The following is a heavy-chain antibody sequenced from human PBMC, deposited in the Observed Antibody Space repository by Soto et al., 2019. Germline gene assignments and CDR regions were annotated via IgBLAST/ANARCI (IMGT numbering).Heavy chain of an antibody. Sequence: QVQLVQSGAEVKKPGASVKVSCKASGYMFTTNAIHWVRQAPGHRLEWMAWINPANGKTKSSQKYQGRVTFTRDTSATTAYMELTSLTPEDTAVYYCARHFGQWLVLGTVDYWGQGTLVTVSS. CDR2: INPANGKT. CDR3: ARHFGQWLVLGTVDY. J-gene: IGHJ4*02. D-gene: IGHD6-19*01. CDR1: GYMFTTNA. V-gene: IGHV1-3*01.